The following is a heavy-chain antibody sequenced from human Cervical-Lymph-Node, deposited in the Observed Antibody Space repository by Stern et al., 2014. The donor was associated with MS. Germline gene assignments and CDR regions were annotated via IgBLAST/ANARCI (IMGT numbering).Heavy chain of an antibody. D-gene: IGHD1-1*01. CDR3: AREKRGATGTLFDY. J-gene: IGHJ4*02. CDR1: RFTFTNYA. V-gene: IGHV1-3*01. Sequence: QMQLVQSGAEVKKPGASVKVSCKASRFTFTNYAIHWVRQAPGQRLELMGWINAANGDTKYSQNFRDRITISRDTSAGTAYMELSNLRSEDTAIYYCAREKRGATGTLFDYWGQGTLVTVSS. CDR2: INAANGDT.